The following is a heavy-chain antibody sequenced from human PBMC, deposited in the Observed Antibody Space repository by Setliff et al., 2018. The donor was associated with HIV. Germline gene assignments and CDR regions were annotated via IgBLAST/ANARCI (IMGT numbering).Heavy chain of an antibody. CDR1: GFSFNTAW. D-gene: IGHD4-17*01. J-gene: IGHJ4*02. CDR2: IHSSGTT. CDR3: ARSPAVTMALFFDY. Sequence: GGSLRLSCVASGFSFNTAWMTWVRQAPGKGLEWVSVIHSSGTTVYADSVKGRFTISRDNSKNMVYLQMNSLRVDDTAVYYCARSPAVTMALFFDYWGQGTPVTVSS. V-gene: IGHV3-66*01.